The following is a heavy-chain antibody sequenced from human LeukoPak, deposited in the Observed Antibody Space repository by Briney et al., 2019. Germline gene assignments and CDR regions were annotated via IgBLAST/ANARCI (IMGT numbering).Heavy chain of an antibody. CDR1: GFTFSSYS. D-gene: IGHD3-22*01. CDR3: AKTNGYYDY. V-gene: IGHV3-23*01. J-gene: IGHJ4*02. CDR2: IRGGGDTT. Sequence: GGSLRLSCAASGFTFSSYSMNSVRQAPGRGLEWVSGIRGGGDTTYYAESVKGRFTISRDNSKNTLFLQMNSLSAEDTAVYYCAKTNGYYDYWGQGTLVAVSS.